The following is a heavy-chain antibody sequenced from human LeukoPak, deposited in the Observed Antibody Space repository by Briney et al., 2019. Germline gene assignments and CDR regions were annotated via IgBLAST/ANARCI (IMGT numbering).Heavy chain of an antibody. J-gene: IGHJ6*03. D-gene: IGHD3-3*01. Sequence: ASVKVSCKASGYTFTSYYMHWVRQAPGQGLEWMGWINPNSGGTNYAQKFQGRVTMTRDTSISTAYMELSRLRSDDTAVYYCASGRDDFWSGYHLYYYYMDVWGKGTTVTVSS. CDR2: INPNSGGT. CDR1: GYTFTSYY. CDR3: ASGRDDFWSGYHLYYYYMDV. V-gene: IGHV1-2*02.